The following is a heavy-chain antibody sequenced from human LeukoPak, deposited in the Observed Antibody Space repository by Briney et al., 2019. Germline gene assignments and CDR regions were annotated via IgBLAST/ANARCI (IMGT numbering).Heavy chain of an antibody. CDR2: IYHSGST. Sequence: SETLSLTCAVSGYSISSGYYWGWIQQPPGKGLEWIGSIYHSGSTYYNPSLKSRVTISVDTSKNQFSLKLSSVTAADTAVYYCARRNVVVPAAMRRGGHFDYWGQGTLVTVSS. CDR1: GYSISSGYY. D-gene: IGHD2-2*01. V-gene: IGHV4-38-2*01. CDR3: ARRNVVVPAAMRRGGHFDY. J-gene: IGHJ4*02.